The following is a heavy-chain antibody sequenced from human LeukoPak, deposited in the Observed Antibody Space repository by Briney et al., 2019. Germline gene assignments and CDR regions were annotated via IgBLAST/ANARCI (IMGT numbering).Heavy chain of an antibody. J-gene: IGHJ3*02. D-gene: IGHD3-16*01. CDR1: GSSISSGYY. V-gene: IGHV4-38-2*02. CDR2: INHSGST. CDR3: ARPIYDYVWGIQSAFDI. Sequence: SETLSLTCTVSGSSISSGYYWGWIRQPPGKGLEWIGEINHSGSTNYNPSLKSRVTISVDTSKNQFSLKLSSVTAADTAVYYCARPIYDYVWGIQSAFDIWGQGTMVTVSS.